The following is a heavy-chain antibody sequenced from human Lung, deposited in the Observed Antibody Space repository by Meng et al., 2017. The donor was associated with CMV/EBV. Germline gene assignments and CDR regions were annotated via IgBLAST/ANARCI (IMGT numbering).Heavy chain of an antibody. CDR1: GYTFTNYD. CDR3: ARFSYDSGYLIDY. V-gene: IGHV1-8*01. J-gene: IGHJ4*02. CDR2: MNPNTGNR. D-gene: IGHD3-22*01. Sequence: ASVXVSCKASGYTFTNYDINWVRQATGQGLEWMAWMNPNTGNRGYAQNFRGRLTMTRDTSISTAYMELSNLRSEDTAVYYCARFSYDSGYLIDYGGQGTLVTAPQ.